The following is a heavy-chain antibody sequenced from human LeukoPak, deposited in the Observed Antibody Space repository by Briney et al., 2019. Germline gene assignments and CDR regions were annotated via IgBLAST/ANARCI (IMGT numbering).Heavy chain of an antibody. CDR3: ARDLLWFGETSLYYIDV. V-gene: IGHV1-2*02. Sequence: TFTXXXXXXXRQXPGEGLXXXXXINPNSGGTNYAQKFQGRVTITRDTSISTAYMELSRLRSDDTAVYYCARDLLWFGETSLYYIDVSGKGTTVTVSS. CDR1: TFTXXX. CDR2: INPNSGGT. D-gene: IGHD3-10*01. J-gene: IGHJ6*03.